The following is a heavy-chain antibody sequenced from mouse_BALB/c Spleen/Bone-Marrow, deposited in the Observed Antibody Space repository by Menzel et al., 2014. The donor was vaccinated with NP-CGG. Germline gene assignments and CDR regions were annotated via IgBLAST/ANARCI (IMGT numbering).Heavy chain of an antibody. Sequence: EVKVVESGGGLVKPGGSLKLSCAASGFAFSSYDMSWVRQTPEKRLEWVAYISSGGGSTYYPDLEKGRFTISRDKAKITLYLQMSNLKYEDTAMYYCAGPLYYYGSGPFYAMDYWGQGTSVTVSS. D-gene: IGHD1-1*01. CDR1: GFAFSSYD. J-gene: IGHJ4*01. CDR2: ISSGGGST. CDR3: AGPLYYYGSGPFYAMDY. V-gene: IGHV5-12-1*01.